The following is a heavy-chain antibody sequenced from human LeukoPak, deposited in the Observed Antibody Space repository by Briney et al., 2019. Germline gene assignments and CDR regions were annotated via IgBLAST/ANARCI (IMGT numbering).Heavy chain of an antibody. D-gene: IGHD5-18*01. Sequence: SETLSLTCTVSGGSISSSSYYWSWIRQPAGKGLEWIGRIYTSGSTNYNPSLKSRVTISVDTSKNQFSLKLSSVTAADTAVYYCARDSGIQLCDYWGQGTLVTVSS. CDR1: GGSISSSSYY. CDR2: IYTSGST. J-gene: IGHJ4*02. V-gene: IGHV4-61*02. CDR3: ARDSGIQLCDY.